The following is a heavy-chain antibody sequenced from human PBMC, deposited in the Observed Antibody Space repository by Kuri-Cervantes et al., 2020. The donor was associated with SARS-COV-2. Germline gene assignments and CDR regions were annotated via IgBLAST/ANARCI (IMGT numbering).Heavy chain of an antibody. V-gene: IGHV4-4*07. J-gene: IGHJ6*03. D-gene: IGHD5-18*01. Sequence: GSLRLSCTVSGGSISSYYWSWIRQPAGKGLEWIGRIYTSGSTNYNPSLKSRVTISVDTSKNQFSLKLSSVTAADTAVYYCARATAMAPYYYYYYYMDVWSKGTTVTVSS. CDR2: IYTSGST. CDR1: GGSISSYY. CDR3: ARATAMAPYYYYYYYMDV.